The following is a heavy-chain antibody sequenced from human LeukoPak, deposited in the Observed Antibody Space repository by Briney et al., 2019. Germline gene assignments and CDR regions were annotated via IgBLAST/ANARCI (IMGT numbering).Heavy chain of an antibody. V-gene: IGHV3-48*03. D-gene: IGHD4-17*01. Sequence: GGSLRLSCAASEFTFSSYEMNWVRQAPGKGLVWVSYISSSGSTIYYADSVKGRFTISRDNAKNSLYLQMNSLRAEDTAVYYCARDEYGDYAYWGQGTLVTVSS. CDR3: ARDEYGDYAY. CDR1: EFTFSSYE. J-gene: IGHJ4*02. CDR2: ISSSGSTI.